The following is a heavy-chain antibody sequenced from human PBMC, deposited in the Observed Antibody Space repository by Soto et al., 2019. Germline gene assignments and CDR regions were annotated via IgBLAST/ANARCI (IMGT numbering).Heavy chain of an antibody. CDR1: GDTISSDGYY. D-gene: IGHD5-12*01. CDR2: IYYSGST. V-gene: IGHV4-31*03. J-gene: IGHJ3*02. CDR3: AGEPGYGLGDFDI. Sequence: QVQLQESGPGLVKPSQTLSLTCTVSGDTISSDGYYWAWLRQHPEKGLEWIGYIYYSGSTSYNPSRESRVSISLDTSKTHFSRNLNSVTAADTTVYYCAGEPGYGLGDFDIWGQWTLVTVSS.